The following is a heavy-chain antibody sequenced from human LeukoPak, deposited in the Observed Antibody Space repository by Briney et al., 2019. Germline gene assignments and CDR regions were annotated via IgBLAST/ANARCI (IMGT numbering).Heavy chain of an antibody. CDR2: IYYSGST. V-gene: IGHV4-39*01. CDR1: GGSISSSSYY. CDR3: AKQAVADTPDWFDP. Sequence: SETLSLTCTVSGGSISSSSYYWGWIRQPPGKGLEWIGSIYYSGSTYYNPSLKSRVTISVDTSKSQFSLKLSSVTAADTAVYYCAKQAVADTPDWFDPWGQGTLVTVSS. J-gene: IGHJ5*02. D-gene: IGHD6-19*01.